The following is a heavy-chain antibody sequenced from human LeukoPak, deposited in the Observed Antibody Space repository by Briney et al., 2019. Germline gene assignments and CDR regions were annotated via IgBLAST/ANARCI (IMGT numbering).Heavy chain of an antibody. D-gene: IGHD2-2*01. CDR2: IYYSGST. CDR3: ARPVVPAAPDAFDI. Sequence: SETLSLTCTVTGGSISSGDYYWSWIRQPPGKGLEWIGYIYYSGSTYYNPSLKSRVTISVDTSKNQFSLKLSSVTAADTAVYYCARPVVPAAPDAFDIWGQGTMVTVSS. V-gene: IGHV4-30-4*08. J-gene: IGHJ3*02. CDR1: GGSISSGDYY.